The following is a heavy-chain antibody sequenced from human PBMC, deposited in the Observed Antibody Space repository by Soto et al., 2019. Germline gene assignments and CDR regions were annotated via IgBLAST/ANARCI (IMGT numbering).Heavy chain of an antibody. D-gene: IGHD4-17*01. CDR1: GFTFSSYS. J-gene: IGHJ6*02. CDR2: ISSSSSYI. V-gene: IGHV3-21*01. CDR3: ARDLGVTTQGGYYYYGMDV. Sequence: EVQLVESGGGLVKPGGSLRLSCAASGFTFSSYSMNWVRQAPGKGLEWVSSISSSSSYIYYADSVKGRFTISRDNAKNSMYLKRNSLRAEDTAVYNCARDLGVTTQGGYYYYGMDVWGQGTTVTVSS.